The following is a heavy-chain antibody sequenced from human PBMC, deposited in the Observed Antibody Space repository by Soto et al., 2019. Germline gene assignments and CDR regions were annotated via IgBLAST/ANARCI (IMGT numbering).Heavy chain of an antibody. CDR2: IKSKSHGGTI. D-gene: IGHD1-1*01. CDR1: GFTFNDCY. V-gene: IGHV3-15*01. Sequence: EVHLVESGGGLVKPGGSLRLSCAASGFTFNDCYMTWVRQAPGKGLEWVGRIKSKSHGGTIDYAAPVKGRFTISRDDSKDTLYLQIDSLKTEDTAVYFCVTDARPTNGARLDYWGQGTLVTVSS. CDR3: VTDARPTNGARLDY. J-gene: IGHJ4*02.